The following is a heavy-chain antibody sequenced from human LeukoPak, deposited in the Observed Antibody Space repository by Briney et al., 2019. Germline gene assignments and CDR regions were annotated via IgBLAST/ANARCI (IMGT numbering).Heavy chain of an antibody. J-gene: IGHJ4*02. CDR3: ARDRALYDSRRGYYYTEDDY. D-gene: IGHD3-22*01. CDR2: MNPDGSEK. V-gene: IGHV3-7*01. Sequence: GGSLRLSCAASGFTFSSYWMSWVRQAPGKGLEWVANMNPDGSEKYFLDSVKGRFSISRDNAKGSLYLQMNSLRGDDTAVYYCARDRALYDSRRGYYYTEDDYWGQGTLVTVSS. CDR1: GFTFSSYW.